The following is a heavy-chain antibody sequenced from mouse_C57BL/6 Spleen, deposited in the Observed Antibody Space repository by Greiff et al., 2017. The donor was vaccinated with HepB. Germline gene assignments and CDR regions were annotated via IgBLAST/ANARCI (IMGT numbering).Heavy chain of an antibody. Sequence: VQLQQSGAELVRPGASVTLSCKASGYTFTDYDMHWVKQTPVHGLEWIGAIDPETGGTAYNQKFKGKAILTADKSSSTAYMELRSLTSEDSAVYYCTRLTTVVPFDYWGQGTTLTVSS. CDR2: IDPETGGT. D-gene: IGHD1-1*01. V-gene: IGHV1-15*01. CDR1: GYTFTDYD. J-gene: IGHJ2*01. CDR3: TRLTTVVPFDY.